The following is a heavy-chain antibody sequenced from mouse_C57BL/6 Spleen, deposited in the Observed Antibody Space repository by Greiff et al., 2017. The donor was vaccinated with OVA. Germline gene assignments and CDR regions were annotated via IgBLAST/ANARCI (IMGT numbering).Heavy chain of an antibody. CDR1: GYTFTSYW. CDR3: ARRGVAMDY. J-gene: IGHJ4*01. CDR2: IDPSDSYT. Sequence: QVQLKESGAELVKPGASVKLSCKASGYTFTSYWMQWVKQRPGQGLEWIGEIDPSDSYTNYNQKFKGKVTLPADTSSTTAYMQLSSLTSEDSAVYSCARRGVAMDYWGQGTSGTVSS. V-gene: IGHV1-50*01.